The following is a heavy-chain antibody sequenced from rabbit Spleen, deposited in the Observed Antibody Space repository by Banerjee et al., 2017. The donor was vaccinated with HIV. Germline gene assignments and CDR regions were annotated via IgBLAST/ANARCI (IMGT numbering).Heavy chain of an antibody. CDR2: IDPVFGTT. Sequence: QSLEESGGDLVKPGGTLTLTCTASGFTISISDWIYWVRQAPGMGLEWIGYIDPVFGTTHYASWAKGRFTISKTSSTTVTLQMTSLTVADTATYFCAREKSGNQGYDLWGPGTLVTVS. J-gene: IGHJ6*01. CDR1: GFTISISDW. D-gene: IGHD6-1*01. V-gene: IGHV1S40*01. CDR3: AREKSGNQGYDL.